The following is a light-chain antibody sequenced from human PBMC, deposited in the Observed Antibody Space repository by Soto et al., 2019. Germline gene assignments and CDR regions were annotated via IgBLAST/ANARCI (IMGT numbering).Light chain of an antibody. CDR2: NTL. V-gene: IGLV7-46*01. J-gene: IGLJ2*01. CDR3: LLTYSGGRV. Sequence: QAVVTQEPSLTVSPGRTVTLTCGSSDGPVTSGHYPYWYQQRPGQVPRTLIYNTLNRQSWAPARFSGSLVGVKAALTLSGAQPEDEADYYCLLTYSGGRVFGGGTKLTVL. CDR1: DGPVTSGHY.